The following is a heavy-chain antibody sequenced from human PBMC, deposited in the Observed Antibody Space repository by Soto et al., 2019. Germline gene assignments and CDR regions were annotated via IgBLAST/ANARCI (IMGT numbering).Heavy chain of an antibody. J-gene: IGHJ4*02. V-gene: IGHV5-51*01. Sequence: GESLKLSCNGSGYTFSNCWICWVRQVPGKGLEWMGIIYPGDSDTKYSPSFEGHVTISADKSITTAYLQWSSLKASNTAMYYCARQSCSTGIYYSHFDYWGQGTQVTVSS. CDR2: IYPGDSDT. CDR1: GYTFSNCW. D-gene: IGHD2-8*01. CDR3: ARQSCSTGIYYSHFDY.